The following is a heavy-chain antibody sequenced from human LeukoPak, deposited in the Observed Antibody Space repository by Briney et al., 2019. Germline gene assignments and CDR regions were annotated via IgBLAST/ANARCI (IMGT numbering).Heavy chain of an antibody. CDR2: SRFNGMT. J-gene: IGHJ4*02. Sequence: SETLSLTCGVSGGSISSGNYFWSWIRHHPRKGLEWLGYSRFNGMTYYNPSLSGRVTMSVDTSKDQFSLNLTSVTAADTAVYYCARDLNGAGSYSFDLWGQGTLVTVT. CDR3: ARDLNGAGSYSFDL. D-gene: IGHD3-10*01. CDR1: GGSISSGNYF. V-gene: IGHV4-31*11.